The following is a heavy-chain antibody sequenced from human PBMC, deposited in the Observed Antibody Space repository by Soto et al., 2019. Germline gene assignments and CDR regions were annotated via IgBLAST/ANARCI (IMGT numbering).Heavy chain of an antibody. CDR3: ARTYSSSWSPFDY. CDR2: FYYSGST. CDR1: GESINSGGYY. D-gene: IGHD6-13*01. V-gene: IGHV4-61*08. Sequence: SETLSLTCSVSGESINSGGYYWSWIRHHPGKGLEWIGYFYYSGSTNYNPSLKSRVTISVDTSKNQFSLKLSSVTAADTAVYYCARTYSSSWSPFDYWGQGTLVTVSS. J-gene: IGHJ4*02.